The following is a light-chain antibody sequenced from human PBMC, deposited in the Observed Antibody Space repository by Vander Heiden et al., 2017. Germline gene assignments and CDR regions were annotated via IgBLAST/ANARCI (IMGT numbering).Light chain of an antibody. CDR1: QSISSY. J-gene: IGKJ3*01. Sequence: DIQMTQSPSSLSASVGDRVTITCRVSQSISSYLNWYQQKPGKAPKLLIYAASSLQSGVPSRFSGSGSGTDFTLTISSLQPEDFATYYCQQSYSTRFTFGPGTKVDIK. V-gene: IGKV1-39*01. CDR3: QQSYSTRFT. CDR2: AAS.